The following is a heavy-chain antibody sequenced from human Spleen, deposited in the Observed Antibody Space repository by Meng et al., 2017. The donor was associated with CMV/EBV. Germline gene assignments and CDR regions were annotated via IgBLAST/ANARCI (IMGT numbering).Heavy chain of an antibody. D-gene: IGHD5-12*01. CDR1: GGTFSSYA. V-gene: IGHV1-69*04. CDR2: IIPILGIG. Sequence: SVKVSCKASGGTFSSYAISWVRQAPGQGLEWMGRIIPILGIGNYAQKFQGRVTITADKSTSTAYMELSSLRSEDTAVYYCARDSSWLRLDSFDGMDVWGQGTTVTVSS. CDR3: ARDSSWLRLDSFDGMDV. J-gene: IGHJ6*02.